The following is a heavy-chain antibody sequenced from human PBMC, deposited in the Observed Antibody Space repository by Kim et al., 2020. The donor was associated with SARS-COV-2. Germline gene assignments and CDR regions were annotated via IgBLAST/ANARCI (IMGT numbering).Heavy chain of an antibody. CDR3: ARRGGGYSYGYTAFDY. J-gene: IGHJ4*02. V-gene: IGHV4-39*01. CDR1: GGSISSSSYY. D-gene: IGHD5-18*01. CDR2: IYYSGST. Sequence: SETLSLTCTVSGGSISSSSYYWGWIRQPPGKGLEWIGSIYYSGSTYYNPSLKSRVTISVDTSKNQFSLKLSSVTAADTAVYYCARRGGGYSYGYTAFDYWGQGTLVTVSS.